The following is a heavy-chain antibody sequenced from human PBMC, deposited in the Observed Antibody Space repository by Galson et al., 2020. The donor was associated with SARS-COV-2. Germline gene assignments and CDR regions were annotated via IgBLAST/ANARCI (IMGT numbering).Heavy chain of an antibody. CDR3: TIGYCSSTTCYPRFDP. CDR1: GFTFSGSA. D-gene: IGHD2-2*01. Sequence: GGSLRLSCAASGFTFSGSAIHWVRQAPGKGLEWVGRIKIKANNYATAYAASVKGRFTLSRDDSKNTVYLQMNSLRSEDTAVYYCTIGYCSSTTCYPRFDPWGQGTLVTVSS. CDR2: IKIKANNYAT. V-gene: IGHV3-73*01. J-gene: IGHJ5*02.